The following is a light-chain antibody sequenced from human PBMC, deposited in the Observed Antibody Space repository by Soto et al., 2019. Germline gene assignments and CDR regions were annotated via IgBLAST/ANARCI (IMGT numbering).Light chain of an antibody. Sequence: DIVMTQSPLSLAVTPGEPASISCRSSQSLLYRDGRIFLDWYLQRPGHSPQLLIYLTSIRASGVPDRVSGSGSGTDFTLKISRVEAEDVGIYYCMQALQTPTFGGGTMLEIK. V-gene: IGKV2-28*01. CDR1: QSLLYRDGRIF. J-gene: IGKJ4*01. CDR2: LTS. CDR3: MQALQTPT.